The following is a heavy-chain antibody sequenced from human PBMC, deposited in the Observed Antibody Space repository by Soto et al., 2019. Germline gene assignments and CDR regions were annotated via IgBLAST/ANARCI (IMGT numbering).Heavy chain of an antibody. CDR1: GFTFSSYA. CDR2: ISYDGSNK. J-gene: IGHJ6*02. CDR3: ARAGDFWSGYQSRSRYYYYGMDV. Sequence: PGGSLRLSCAASGFTFSSYAMHWVRQAPGKGLEWVAVISYDGSNKYYADSVKGRFTISRDNSKNTLYLQMNSLRAEDTAVYYCARAGDFWSGYQSRSRYYYYGMDVWGQGTTVTVSS. V-gene: IGHV3-30-3*01. D-gene: IGHD3-3*01.